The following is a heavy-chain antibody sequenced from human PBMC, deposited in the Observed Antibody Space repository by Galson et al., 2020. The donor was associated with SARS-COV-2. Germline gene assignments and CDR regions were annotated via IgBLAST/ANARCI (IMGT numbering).Heavy chain of an antibody. CDR1: GGSISSYY. CDR3: ARDIKVLNYYDSSGRIQGWFDP. Sequence: ETSETLSLTCTVSGGSISSYYWSWIRQPPGKGLEWIGYIYYSGSTNYNPSLKSRVTISVDTSKNQFSLKLSSVTAADTAVYYCARDIKVLNYYDSSGRIQGWFDPWGQGTLVTVSS. J-gene: IGHJ5*02. V-gene: IGHV4-59*01. CDR2: IYYSGST. D-gene: IGHD3-22*01.